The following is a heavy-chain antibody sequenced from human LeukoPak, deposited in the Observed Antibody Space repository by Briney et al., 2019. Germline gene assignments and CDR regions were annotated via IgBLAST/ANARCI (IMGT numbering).Heavy chain of an antibody. D-gene: IGHD3-22*01. CDR3: AKGDGVAVNFFDF. J-gene: IGHJ4*02. CDR1: GFTFNNYA. V-gene: IGHV3-23*01. CDR2: ISASGGHT. Sequence: PGGSLRLSCAASGFTFNNYAMSWVRQAPGKGLEWVSLISASGGHTYYADSVEGRFTISRDNSKSTLYLQLNSLRADYTAVFYCAKGDGVAVNFFDFWGQGTLVTVSS.